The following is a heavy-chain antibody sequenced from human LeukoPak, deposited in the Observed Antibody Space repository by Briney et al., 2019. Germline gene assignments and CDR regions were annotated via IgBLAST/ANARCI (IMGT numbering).Heavy chain of an antibody. CDR1: GFTFSSYA. CDR2: IKQDGSEK. CDR3: ARDSRGVEYSSSGTI. D-gene: IGHD6-6*01. V-gene: IGHV3-7*01. J-gene: IGHJ3*02. Sequence: PGGSLRLSCAASGFTFSSYAMSWVRQAPGKGLEWVANIKQDGSEKYYVDSVKGRFTISRDNAKNSLYLQMNSLRAEDTAVYYCARDSRGVEYSSSGTIWGQGTMVTVSS.